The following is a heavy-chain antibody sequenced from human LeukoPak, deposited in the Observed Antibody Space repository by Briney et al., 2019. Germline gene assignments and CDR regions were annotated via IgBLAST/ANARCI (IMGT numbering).Heavy chain of an antibody. D-gene: IGHD6-19*01. J-gene: IGHJ4*02. CDR3: AKDYIAVWPFDY. CDR2: ISSSGGST. Sequence: GGSLRLSCAASGFTFSSYDMSWVRQAPGKGLEWVSAISSSGGSTYYADSVKGRFTISRDNSKNTLYLQMNSLRVEDTAVYYCAKDYIAVWPFDYWGQGTLVTVSS. CDR1: GFTFSSYD. V-gene: IGHV3-23*01.